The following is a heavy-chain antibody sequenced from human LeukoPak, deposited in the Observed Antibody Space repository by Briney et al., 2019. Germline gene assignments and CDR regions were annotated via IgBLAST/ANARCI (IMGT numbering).Heavy chain of an antibody. CDR2: ITQSGTT. J-gene: IGHJ4*02. Sequence: SETLSLTCAVYGGSFSGYHWSWIRQPPGKGLEWIGEITQSGTTKYNPSLKSRVTMSVDTSKNQFSLRLSSVTPADTAVYYCAKGPDYYDSSSYYSHYWGRGTLVTVSS. CDR1: GGSFSGYH. CDR3: AKGPDYYDSSSYYSHY. V-gene: IGHV4-34*01. D-gene: IGHD3-22*01.